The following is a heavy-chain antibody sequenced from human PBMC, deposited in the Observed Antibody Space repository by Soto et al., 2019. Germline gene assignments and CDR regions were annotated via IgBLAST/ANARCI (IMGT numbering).Heavy chain of an antibody. J-gene: IGHJ3*02. V-gene: IGHV4-39*01. CDR2: IYYSGST. D-gene: IGHD2-8*01. Sequence: QLQLQESGPGLVKPSETLSLTCTVSGGSISSSSYYWGWIRQPPGKGLEWIGSIYYSGSTYYNPSLKSRVTISVDTSKNQFSLKLSSVTAADTAVYYCARQLSYFTNGVCYLDAFDIWGQGTMVTVSS. CDR1: GGSISSSSYY. CDR3: ARQLSYFTNGVCYLDAFDI.